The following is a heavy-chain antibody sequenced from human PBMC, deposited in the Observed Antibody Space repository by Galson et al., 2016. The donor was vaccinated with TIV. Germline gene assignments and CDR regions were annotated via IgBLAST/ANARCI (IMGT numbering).Heavy chain of an antibody. Sequence: SLRLSCAASGFTFSNVWMNWFRQAPGMGLEWVGRIKNKIDGGTTDYGAPVKGRFTISRDDSKSTVYLQMNSLNSEDTGFYYCATWDYHDNWFHPWGQGTLVTVSS. CDR3: ATWDYHDNWFHP. J-gene: IGHJ5*02. D-gene: IGHD1-7*01. CDR2: IKNKIDGGTT. CDR1: GFTFSNVW. V-gene: IGHV3-15*01.